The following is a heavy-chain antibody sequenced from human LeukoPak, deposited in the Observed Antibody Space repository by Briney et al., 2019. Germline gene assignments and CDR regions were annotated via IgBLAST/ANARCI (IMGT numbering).Heavy chain of an antibody. V-gene: IGHV3-13*01. CDR2: IGTTGDT. CDR1: GFTFSIYD. D-gene: IGHD3-10*01. Sequence: GGSLRLSCAASGFTFSIYDMHWVRQTTGGGLEWVSSIGTTGDTYYAGSVKGRFTISREDAKKSLSLHMNSLRAEDTAMYYCARDTHYYGSGSPAFDIWGQGTMVTVSS. CDR3: ARDTHYYGSGSPAFDI. J-gene: IGHJ3*02.